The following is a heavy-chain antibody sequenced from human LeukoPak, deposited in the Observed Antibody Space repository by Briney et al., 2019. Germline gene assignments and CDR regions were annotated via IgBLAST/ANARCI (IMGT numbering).Heavy chain of an antibody. Sequence: GASVKVSCKASGSTFTSYYMHWVRQAPGQGLEWMGIIHPSGGSTSYAQKFQGRVTMTRDTSTSTVYMELSSLRSEDTAVYYCARDRDGIVGATFFDYWGQGTLVTVSS. V-gene: IGHV1-46*01. CDR3: ARDRDGIVGATFFDY. D-gene: IGHD1-26*01. J-gene: IGHJ4*02. CDR1: GSTFTSYY. CDR2: IHPSGGST.